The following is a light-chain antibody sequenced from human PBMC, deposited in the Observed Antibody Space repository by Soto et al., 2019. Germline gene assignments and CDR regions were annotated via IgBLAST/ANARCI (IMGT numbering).Light chain of an antibody. J-gene: IGLJ2*01. CDR1: SGHSSYA. Sequence: QSMLTQWPSASASLGASVKLTCTLSSGHSSYAIAWHQQQPEKGPRYLMKLNSDGSHTKGDGIPDRFSGSSSGAERYLIISSLQSEDEADYYCQTWGTGIRVFGGGTKLTVL. CDR3: QTWGTGIRV. CDR2: LNSDGSH. V-gene: IGLV4-69*01.